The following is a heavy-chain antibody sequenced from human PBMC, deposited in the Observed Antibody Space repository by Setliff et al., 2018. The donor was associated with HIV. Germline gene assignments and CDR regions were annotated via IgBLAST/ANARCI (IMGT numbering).Heavy chain of an antibody. CDR3: ARVFVDTAVLRVLEYYFDS. J-gene: IGHJ4*02. CDR1: GGSISSSSYY. Sequence: LSLTCTVSGGSISSSSYYWGWVRQPPGKGLEWIESMYYSGSTYYTPSLKSRITISLDTSKNQFSLRMRSVTAADTAVYYCARVFVDTAVLRVLEYYFDSWGRGTLVTVSS. V-gene: IGHV4-39*07. CDR2: MYYSGST. D-gene: IGHD5-18*01.